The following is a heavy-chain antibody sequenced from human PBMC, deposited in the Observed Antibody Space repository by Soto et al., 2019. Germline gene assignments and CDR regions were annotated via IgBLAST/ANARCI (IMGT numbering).Heavy chain of an antibody. CDR1: GYTFTSYY. Sequence: ASVKVSCKASGYTFTSYYMHWVRQAPGQGLEWMGIINPSGGSTSYAQKFQGRVTMTRDTSTSTVYMELSGLRSEDTAVYYCARDVVVVAATHRVKVADYYGMDVWGQGTTVTVSS. V-gene: IGHV1-46*01. J-gene: IGHJ6*02. CDR2: INPSGGST. CDR3: ARDVVVVAATHRVKVADYYGMDV. D-gene: IGHD2-15*01.